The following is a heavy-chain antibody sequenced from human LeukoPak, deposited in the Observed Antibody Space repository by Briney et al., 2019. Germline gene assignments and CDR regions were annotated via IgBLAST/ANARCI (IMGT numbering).Heavy chain of an antibody. CDR1: GYTFSGYF. D-gene: IGHD3-3*01. Sequence: ASVKVSCKTSGYTFSGYFVHWVRQAPGQGLEWMGRINAGSGDTEFAQKFQGRVTMTRDTSISTAYMELSRLRSDDTAVYYCARTWDDYDFWSGYYWYWGQGTLVTVSS. V-gene: IGHV1-2*06. J-gene: IGHJ4*02. CDR2: INAGSGDT. CDR3: ARTWDDYDFWSGYYWY.